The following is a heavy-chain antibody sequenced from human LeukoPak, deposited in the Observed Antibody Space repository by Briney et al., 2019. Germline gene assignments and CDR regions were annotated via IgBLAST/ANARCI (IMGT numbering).Heavy chain of an antibody. J-gene: IGHJ5*02. CDR1: GYTFTGYY. CDR2: INPNSGGT. Sequence: ASVKVSCKASGYTFTGYYMHWVRQAPGQGLEWMGWINPNSGGTNYAQKFQGRVTMTRDTSISTAYMELSRLRSDDTAVYYCARPYCGGDCYSPNWFDPWGQGTLVTVSS. V-gene: IGHV1-2*02. D-gene: IGHD2-21*01. CDR3: ARPYCGGDCYSPNWFDP.